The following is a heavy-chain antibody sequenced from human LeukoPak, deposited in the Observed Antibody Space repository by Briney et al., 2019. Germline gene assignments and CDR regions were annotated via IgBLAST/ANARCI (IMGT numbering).Heavy chain of an antibody. Sequence: GGSLRLSCAASGFTFSSYAMHWVRQAPGKGLEWVAVISYDGSNKYYADSVKGRFTISRDNSKNTLYLQMNSLRAEDTAVYYCARDVDYWGQGALVTVSS. CDR1: GFTFSSYA. V-gene: IGHV3-30-3*01. J-gene: IGHJ4*02. CDR2: ISYDGSNK. CDR3: ARDVDY.